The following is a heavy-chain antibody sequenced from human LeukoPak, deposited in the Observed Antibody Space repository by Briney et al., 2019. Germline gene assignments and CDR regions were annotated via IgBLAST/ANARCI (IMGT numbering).Heavy chain of an antibody. Sequence: RESGPALVKPTQTLTLTCTFSGFSLSTSGMCVSWIRQPPGKALEWLARIDWDDDKCYSTSLKTRLTISKDTSKNQVVLTMTNMDPVDTATYYCARMQQDCSGGSCYPGKVDYWGQGTLVTVSS. CDR1: GFSLSTSGMC. V-gene: IGHV2-70*11. J-gene: IGHJ4*02. CDR2: IDWDDDK. D-gene: IGHD2-15*01. CDR3: ARMQQDCSGGSCYPGKVDY.